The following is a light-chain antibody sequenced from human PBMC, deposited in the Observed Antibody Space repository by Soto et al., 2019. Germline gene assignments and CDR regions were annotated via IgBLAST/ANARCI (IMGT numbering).Light chain of an antibody. V-gene: IGLV2-14*03. CDR2: DVD. CDR3: SSFTNSSPLGV. J-gene: IGLJ1*01. Sequence: VLTQPASVSGSPGQSITISCTGTSSDVGSYNYVSWYQHHPGKAPKLVIYDVDDRPSGVSNRFSGSKSGNTASLTISGLQAEDEADYYCSSFTNSSPLGVFGTGTKVTVL. CDR1: SSDVGSYNY.